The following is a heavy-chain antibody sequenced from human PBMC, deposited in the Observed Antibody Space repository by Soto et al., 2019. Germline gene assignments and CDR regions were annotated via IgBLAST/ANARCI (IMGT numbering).Heavy chain of an antibody. J-gene: IGHJ6*02. CDR1: GYSFITYG. D-gene: IGHD6-6*01. CDR3: ARDRPTSSIRARDYYYAMDV. CDR2: ISTYNGNT. Sequence: QVQLVQSGAEVKKPGASVKVSCKASGYSFITYGISWVRQAPGQGLEWMGWISTYNGNTKYAQKLQGRVTMTIDTSTTTGYMELRSLRSDDTAVYYCARDRPTSSIRARDYYYAMDVWGQGTTVTVSS. V-gene: IGHV1-18*01.